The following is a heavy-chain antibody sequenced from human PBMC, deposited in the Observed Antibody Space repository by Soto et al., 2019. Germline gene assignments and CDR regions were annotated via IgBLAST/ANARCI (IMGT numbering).Heavy chain of an antibody. CDR1: GYSFTSYW. V-gene: IGHV5-51*01. J-gene: IGHJ6*02. D-gene: IGHD4-17*01. Sequence: GESLKISCKGSGYSFTSYWIGWVRQMPGKGLEWMGIIYPGDSDTRYSPSFQGQVTISADKSISTAYLQWSSLKASDTAMYYCVRFPVTTRYYYYGMDVWGQGTTVTVSS. CDR3: VRFPVTTRYYYYGMDV. CDR2: IYPGDSDT.